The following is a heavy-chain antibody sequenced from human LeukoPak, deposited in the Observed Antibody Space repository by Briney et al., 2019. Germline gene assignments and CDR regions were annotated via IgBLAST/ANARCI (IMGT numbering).Heavy chain of an antibody. Sequence: SETLSLTCTVSGGSISSGSYYWSWIRQPAGKGLEWIRRIYTSGSTNYNPSLKSRVTISVDTSKNQFSLKLSSVTAADTAVYYCARGLLVEMATTLDYWGQGTLVTVSS. CDR3: ARGLLVEMATTLDY. CDR1: GGSISSGSYY. V-gene: IGHV4-61*02. J-gene: IGHJ4*02. CDR2: IYTSGST. D-gene: IGHD5-24*01.